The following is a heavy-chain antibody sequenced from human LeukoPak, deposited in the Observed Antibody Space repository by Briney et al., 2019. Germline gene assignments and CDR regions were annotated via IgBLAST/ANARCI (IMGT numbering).Heavy chain of an antibody. Sequence: KPSETLSLTCAVYGGSFSGYYWSWIRQPPGKGLEWIGEINHSGSTNYNPSLKSRVTISVDTSKNQFSLKLSSVTAADTAVYYCARVPWYYYDSSGYYFDYWAQGTLVTVSS. J-gene: IGHJ4*02. CDR1: GGSFSGYY. CDR3: ARVPWYYYDSSGYYFDY. CDR2: INHSGST. V-gene: IGHV4-34*01. D-gene: IGHD3-22*01.